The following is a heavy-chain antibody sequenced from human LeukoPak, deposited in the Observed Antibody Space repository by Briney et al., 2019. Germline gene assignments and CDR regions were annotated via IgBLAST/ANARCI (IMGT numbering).Heavy chain of an antibody. J-gene: IGHJ6*02. D-gene: IGHD2-2*01. CDR2: IIPILGTA. CDR3: ATGCAEGYCSSYQGYGMDV. V-gene: IGHV1-69*13. CDR1: GGTFSSYA. Sequence: GASVKVSCKASGGTFSSYAISWVRQAPGQGLEWMGGIIPILGTANYAQKFQGRVTITADESTSTAYMELSSLRSEDTAVYYCATGCAEGYCSSYQGYGMDVWGQGTTVTVSS.